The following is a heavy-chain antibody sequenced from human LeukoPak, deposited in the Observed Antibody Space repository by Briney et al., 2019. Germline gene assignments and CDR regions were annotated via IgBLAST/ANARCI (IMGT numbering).Heavy chain of an antibody. V-gene: IGHV4-39*01. J-gene: IGHJ4*02. CDR1: GGSISSSSYY. CDR3: ASPLGTYYYGSGAGDY. D-gene: IGHD3-10*01. Sequence: SETLSLTCTVSGGSISSSSYYWGWIRQPPGKGLEWIGSIYYSGSTYYNPSLKSRVTISVDTSKNQFSLKLSSVTAADTAVYYCASPLGTYYYGSGAGDYWGQGTLVTVSS. CDR2: IYYSGST.